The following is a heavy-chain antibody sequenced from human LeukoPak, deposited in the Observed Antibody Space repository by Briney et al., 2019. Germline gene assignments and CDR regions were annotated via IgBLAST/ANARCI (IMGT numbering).Heavy chain of an antibody. J-gene: IGHJ4*02. Sequence: ASVKVSCKASGYTFTSYGINWVRQATGQGLEWMGWMNPNSGNTGYAQKFQGRVTITRNTSISTAYMELSSLRSEDTAVYYCARSRSSSWYFYWGQGTLVTVSS. D-gene: IGHD6-13*01. CDR2: MNPNSGNT. CDR1: GYTFTSYG. CDR3: ARSRSSSWYFY. V-gene: IGHV1-8*03.